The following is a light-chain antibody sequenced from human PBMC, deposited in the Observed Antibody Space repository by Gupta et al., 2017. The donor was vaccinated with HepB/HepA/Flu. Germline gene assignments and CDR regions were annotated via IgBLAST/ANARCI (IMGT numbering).Light chain of an antibody. CDR3: SSYTSSSVV. Sequence: QSALTQPASVSGSPGQSITISFTGTSSDIGTYTYVSWYQQHPGKAPKLVIYDVTNRPSGVSNRFSGSKSGNTASLTISELQAEDEADYYCSSYTSSSVVFGGGTKVTVL. CDR1: SSDIGTYTY. V-gene: IGLV2-14*03. CDR2: DVT. J-gene: IGLJ2*01.